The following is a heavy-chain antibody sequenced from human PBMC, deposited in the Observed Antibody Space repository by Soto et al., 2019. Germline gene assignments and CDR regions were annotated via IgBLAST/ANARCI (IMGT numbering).Heavy chain of an antibody. J-gene: IGHJ4*02. Sequence: QVQLVESGAEVKKPGSSVKVSCKASGGTFTSYAISWVRQTPGQGLERMGGIIPLFGTANYAQKFQGRVTITSDESTSTADMELSSLRSEDTGVYYCGVSGSYGLFDCCGQVTLVTVSS. CDR1: GGTFTSYA. CDR2: IIPLFGTA. D-gene: IGHD3-10*01. V-gene: IGHV1-69*01. CDR3: GVSGSYGLFDC.